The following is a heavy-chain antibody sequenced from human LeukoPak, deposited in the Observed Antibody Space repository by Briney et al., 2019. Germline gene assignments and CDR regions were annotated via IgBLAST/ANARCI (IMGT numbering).Heavy chain of an antibody. J-gene: IGHJ3*02. CDR3: SRDRTLISEAAFDI. CDR1: GSIFTNTW. Sequence: GGSLRLSCAASGSIFTNTWMSWVRQAPGKGLECVGFIRSKSNGGTTEYAASVKGRFTISRDDSKNIAYLQMNSLKTEDTAVYYCSRDRTLISEAAFDIWGQGTMVIVSS. V-gene: IGHV3-49*04. CDR2: IRSKSNGGTT. D-gene: IGHD1-14*01.